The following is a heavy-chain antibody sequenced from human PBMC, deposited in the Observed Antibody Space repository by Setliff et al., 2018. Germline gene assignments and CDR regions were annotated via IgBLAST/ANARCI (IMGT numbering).Heavy chain of an antibody. CDR1: GYTFTGYY. Sequence: ASVKVSCKASGYTFTGYYMHWVRQAPGQGLEWMGWINPNSGGTNYAQKFQGWATMTRDTSISTAYMELSRLRSDDTAVYYCARGVAGSSTWYVRPDYWGQGTLVTVSS. J-gene: IGHJ4*02. D-gene: IGHD6-13*01. V-gene: IGHV1-2*04. CDR2: INPNSGGT. CDR3: ARGVAGSSTWYVRPDY.